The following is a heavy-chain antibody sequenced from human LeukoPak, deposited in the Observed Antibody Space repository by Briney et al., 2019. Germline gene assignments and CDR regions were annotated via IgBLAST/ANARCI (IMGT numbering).Heavy chain of an antibody. Sequence: GGSLRLSCAASGFSFSSYWMSWVRQAPGKGLEWLANIKKDGSEKYYVDSVKGRFTISRDNAKNSLYLQMNSLRAEDTAVYYCARGRRDGYNYWGQGTLVTVSS. J-gene: IGHJ4*02. CDR2: IKKDGSEK. CDR1: GFSFSSYW. D-gene: IGHD5-24*01. CDR3: ARGRRDGYNY. V-gene: IGHV3-7*02.